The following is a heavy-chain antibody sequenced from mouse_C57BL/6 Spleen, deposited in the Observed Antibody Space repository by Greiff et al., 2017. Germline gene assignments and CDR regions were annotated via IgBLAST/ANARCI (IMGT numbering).Heavy chain of an antibody. J-gene: IGHJ4*01. Sequence: VQLVESGAELVRPGASVTLSCKASGYTFTDYEMHWVKQTPVHGLEWIGAIDPETGGTAYNQKFKGKAILTADKSSSTAYMELRSLTSEDSAVYYCTTDYGSPLRYAMDYWGQGTSVTVSS. CDR3: TTDYGSPLRYAMDY. CDR1: GYTFTDYE. CDR2: IDPETGGT. V-gene: IGHV1-15*01. D-gene: IGHD1-1*01.